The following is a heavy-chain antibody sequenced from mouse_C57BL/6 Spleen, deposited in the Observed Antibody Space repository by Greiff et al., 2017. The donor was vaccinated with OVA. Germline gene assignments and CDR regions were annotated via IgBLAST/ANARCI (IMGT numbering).Heavy chain of an antibody. CDR2: VDPENGAT. CDR3: TPITTVVARRYFDV. V-gene: IGHV14-4*01. D-gene: IGHD1-1*01. J-gene: IGHJ1*03. Sequence: EVQLQQSGAELVRPGASGKLSCTASGFNIKDDYMHWVKQRPEQGLEWIGWVDPENGATEYASKFQGKATITADPSSNTAYLQLSSLTAEDTAVYYCTPITTVVARRYFDVWGTGTTVTVSS. CDR1: GFNIKDDY.